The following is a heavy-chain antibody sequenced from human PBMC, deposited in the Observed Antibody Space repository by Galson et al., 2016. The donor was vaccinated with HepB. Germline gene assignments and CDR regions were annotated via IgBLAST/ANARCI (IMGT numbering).Heavy chain of an antibody. V-gene: IGHV3-7*01. CDR3: AREGLADGSYFDY. J-gene: IGHJ4*02. D-gene: IGHD5-24*01. CDR2: ISEGGSTT. Sequence: SLRLSCAASGFTFSRRWMSWVRQSPGKGLEWLAYISEGGSTTSYVDSVKGRFTISRDNTKMSVHLQMNTLRVEDTAIYYCAREGLADGSYFDYWGQGTPVTISS. CDR1: GFTFSRRW.